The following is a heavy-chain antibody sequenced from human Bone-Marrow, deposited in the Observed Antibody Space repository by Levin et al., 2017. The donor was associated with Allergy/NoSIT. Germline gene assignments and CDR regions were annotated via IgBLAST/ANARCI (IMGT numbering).Heavy chain of an antibody. CDR2: IYPGDSDT. Sequence: RGESLKISCQGSGYSFTSYWIGWVRQMPGKGLEWMGIIYPGDSDTRYSPSFQGQVTISADKSISTAYLQWSSLKASDTAMYYCARQWMKVGATDYFDYWGQGTLVTVSS. CDR3: ARQWMKVGATDYFDY. CDR1: GYSFTSYW. J-gene: IGHJ4*02. V-gene: IGHV5-51*01. D-gene: IGHD1-26*01.